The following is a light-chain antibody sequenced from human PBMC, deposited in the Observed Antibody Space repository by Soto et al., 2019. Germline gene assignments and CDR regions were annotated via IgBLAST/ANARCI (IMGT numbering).Light chain of an antibody. CDR3: QQYNYWWT. V-gene: IGKV3-15*01. CDR2: GAS. J-gene: IGKJ1*01. Sequence: EIVMTQSPATLSVSPGERATLSCRASQSVRSDLAWYQQKPGQAPRLLIYGASTRATGIPARFSGSGSETEFPLTISSLLSEDFAVYYCQQYNYWWTFGQGTKVEI. CDR1: QSVRSD.